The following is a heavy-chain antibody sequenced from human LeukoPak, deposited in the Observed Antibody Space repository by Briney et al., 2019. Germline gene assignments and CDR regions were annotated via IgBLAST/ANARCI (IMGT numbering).Heavy chain of an antibody. J-gene: IGHJ4*02. Sequence: SSETLTLTCTVSSGSISSYYWSWIRQPPGKGLEWIGYIYYSGSTNYNPSLKSRVTISIDTSKNQFSLKLSSGTAADTAAYYCARDRNPGRGQPFDYWGQGTLVTVSS. CDR3: ARDRNPGRGQPFDY. CDR2: IYYSGST. V-gene: IGHV4-59*01. CDR1: SGSISSYY. D-gene: IGHD1-14*01.